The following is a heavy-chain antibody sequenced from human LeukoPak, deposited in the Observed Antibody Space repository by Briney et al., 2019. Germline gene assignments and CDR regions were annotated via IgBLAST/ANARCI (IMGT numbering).Heavy chain of an antibody. J-gene: IGHJ4*02. V-gene: IGHV4-39*01. CDR2: IYYSGNT. CDR1: GGSISTSNSY. CDR3: ARQTGAGLFILP. D-gene: IGHD3-3*01. Sequence: SETLSLTCAVSGGSISTSNSYWGWIRRPPGKGLEWVGSIYYSGNTYYNPSLKSQVTISVDTSKNQFSLILTSVTAADTAVYYCARQTGAGLFILPGGQGTLVTVSS.